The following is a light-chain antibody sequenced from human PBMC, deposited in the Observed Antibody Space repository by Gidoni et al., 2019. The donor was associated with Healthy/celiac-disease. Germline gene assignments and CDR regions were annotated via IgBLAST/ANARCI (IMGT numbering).Light chain of an antibody. V-gene: IGKV3-20*01. CDR1: QRVRSSY. Sequence: IALTQPPGTLFLSPGERATLSCRASQRVRSSYLAWYQQKPGQAPRLLLYGASSRATGIPDRFSGSGSGTDFTLTISRLEPEDFAVYYCQQYGSSPRTFGQGTKVEIK. CDR2: GAS. J-gene: IGKJ1*01. CDR3: QQYGSSPRT.